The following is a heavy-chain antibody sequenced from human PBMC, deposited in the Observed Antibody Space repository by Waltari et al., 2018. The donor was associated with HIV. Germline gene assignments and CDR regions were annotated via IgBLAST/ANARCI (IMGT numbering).Heavy chain of an antibody. CDR2: IYRGGTT. V-gene: IGHV3-53*01. J-gene: IGHJ2*01. CDR1: GFTVNDNY. CDR3: ARHGGGYHYGWYFDL. D-gene: IGHD3-22*01. Sequence: EVQLVESGGGLIQPGGSLRLSCAASGFTVNDNYMSWVRQAPGKGLGWVSGIYRGGTTYSAASVKGRFTISRDDSKNTVYLQLNSLRAEDTAIYYCARHGGGYHYGWYFDLWGRGTLVTVSS.